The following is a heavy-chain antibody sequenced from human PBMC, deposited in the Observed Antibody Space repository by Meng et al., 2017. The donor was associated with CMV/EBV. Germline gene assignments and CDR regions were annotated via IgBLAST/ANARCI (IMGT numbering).Heavy chain of an antibody. CDR1: GFTFSSYD. CDR2: IGTAGDT. V-gene: IGHV3-13*01. Sequence: GALKISCAASGFTFSSYDMHWVRQATGKGLEWVSAIGTAGDTYYPGSVKGRFTISRENAKNSLYLQMNSLRAGDTAVYYCARGSSTSSGGVYYYYGMDVWGQGTTVTVSS. J-gene: IGHJ6*02. D-gene: IGHD2-2*01. CDR3: ARGSSTSSGGVYYYYGMDV.